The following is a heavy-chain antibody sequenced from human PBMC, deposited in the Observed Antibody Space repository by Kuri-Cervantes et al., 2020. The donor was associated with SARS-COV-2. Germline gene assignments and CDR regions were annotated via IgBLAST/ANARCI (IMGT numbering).Heavy chain of an antibody. Sequence: LSLTCAASGFTFSSYSMNWVRQAPGKGLEWVSGISWNSGSIGYADSVKGRFTISRDNAKNSLYLQMNSLRAEDTALYYCAKDRMVQGVIRGTAFDPWGQGTLVTVSS. J-gene: IGHJ5*02. CDR1: GFTFSSYS. D-gene: IGHD3-10*01. CDR3: AKDRMVQGVIRGTAFDP. V-gene: IGHV3-9*01. CDR2: ISWNSGSI.